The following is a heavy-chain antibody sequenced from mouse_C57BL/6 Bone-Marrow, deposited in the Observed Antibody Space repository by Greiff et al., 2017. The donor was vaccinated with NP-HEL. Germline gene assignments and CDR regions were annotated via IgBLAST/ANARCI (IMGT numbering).Heavy chain of an antibody. CDR3: ARGGDASAWFAY. CDR1: GYTFTSYW. Sequence: VKLQQPGAELVMPGASVKLSCKASGYTFTSYWMHWVKQRPGQGLEWIGEIDPSDSYTNYNQKFKGKSTLTVDKSSSTAYMQLSSLTSEDSAVYYCARGGDASAWFAYWGQGTLVTVSA. V-gene: IGHV1-69*01. J-gene: IGHJ3*01. D-gene: IGHD2-13*01. CDR2: IDPSDSYT.